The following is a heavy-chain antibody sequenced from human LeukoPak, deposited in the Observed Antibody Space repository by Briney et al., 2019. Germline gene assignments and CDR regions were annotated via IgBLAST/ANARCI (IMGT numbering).Heavy chain of an antibody. D-gene: IGHD3-3*01. V-gene: IGHV3-49*04. J-gene: IGHJ1*01. Sequence: GGSLRLSCAASGFTFSSYSMNWVRQAPGKGLEWVGFIRSKAYGGTTEYAASVKGRFTISRDDSKSIAYLQMNSLKTEDTAVYYCTRGPLLPFLEWSEGYFQHWGQGTLVTVSS. CDR1: GFTFSSYS. CDR3: TRGPLLPFLEWSEGYFQH. CDR2: IRSKAYGGTT.